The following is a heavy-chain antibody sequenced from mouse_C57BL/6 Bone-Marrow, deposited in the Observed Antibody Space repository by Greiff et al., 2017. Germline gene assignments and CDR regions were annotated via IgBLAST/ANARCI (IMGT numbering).Heavy chain of an antibody. CDR2: IYPGDGDT. V-gene: IGHV1-82*01. Sequence: QVQLKESGPELVKPGASVKISCKASGYAFSSSWMNWVKQRPGKGLEWIGRIYPGDGDTNYNGKFKGKATLTADKSSSTAYMQLSSLTSEDSAVYFCARGLDGYDWFAYWGQGTLVTVSA. J-gene: IGHJ3*01. CDR1: GYAFSSSW. CDR3: ARGLDGYDWFAY. D-gene: IGHD2-2*01.